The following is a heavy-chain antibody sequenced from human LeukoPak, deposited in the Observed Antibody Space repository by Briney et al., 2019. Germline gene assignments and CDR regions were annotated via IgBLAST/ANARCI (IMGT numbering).Heavy chain of an antibody. Sequence: SVKVSCKASGFTFTSSAVQWVRQARGQRLEWIGWIVVGSGNTNYAQKFQEIVTITRDMSTSTAYMELSSLRSEDAAVYYCAAVRHNTAQTYGSGHYDPWGQGTLVTVSS. V-gene: IGHV1-58*01. CDR3: AAVRHNTAQTYGSGHYDP. D-gene: IGHD3-10*01. CDR1: GFTFTSSA. J-gene: IGHJ5*02. CDR2: IVVGSGNT.